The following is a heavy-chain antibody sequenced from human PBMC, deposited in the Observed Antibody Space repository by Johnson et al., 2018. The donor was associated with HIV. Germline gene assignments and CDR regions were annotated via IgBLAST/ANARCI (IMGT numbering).Heavy chain of an antibody. CDR1: GFTFDDYA. D-gene: IGHD2-15*01. CDR2: IGTAGDT. J-gene: IGHJ3*02. Sequence: EVQVVESGGGLVQPGRSLRLSCAASGFTFDDYAMHWVRQATGKGLEWVSAIGTAGDTYYPGSVKGRFTISRENAKNTLYLQVNSLRAEDTALYYCARAGPYGSGGSCGLFEIGGQGTMVTVSS. CDR3: ARAGPYGSGGSCGLFEI. V-gene: IGHV3-13*01.